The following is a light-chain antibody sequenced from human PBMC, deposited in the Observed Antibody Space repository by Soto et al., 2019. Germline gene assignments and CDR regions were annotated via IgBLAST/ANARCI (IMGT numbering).Light chain of an antibody. CDR1: QSVSSN. CDR2: GAS. V-gene: IGKV3-15*01. Sequence: EIGMTQSPATLSVSPGERATLSCRASQSVSSNLAWYQQKPGQAPRLLIYGASTRATGIPARFSGSGSGTDVTLTISSLQSEDFAVYYCQQYGSSPLTFGGGTKVEIK. J-gene: IGKJ4*01. CDR3: QQYGSSPLT.